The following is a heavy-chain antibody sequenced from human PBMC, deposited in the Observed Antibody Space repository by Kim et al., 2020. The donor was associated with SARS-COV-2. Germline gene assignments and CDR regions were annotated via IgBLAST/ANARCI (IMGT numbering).Heavy chain of an antibody. CDR1: GGSFSGYY. Sequence: SETLSLTCAVYGGSFSGYYWSWIRQPPGKGPEWIGEINHSGSTNYNPSLKSRVTISVDTSKNQFSLKLSSATAADTAVYYCARGRVVAAAGILIPYYYYYGMDVWGQGTTVTVSS. D-gene: IGHD6-13*01. J-gene: IGHJ6*02. V-gene: IGHV4-34*01. CDR2: INHSGST. CDR3: ARGRVVAAAGILIPYYYYYGMDV.